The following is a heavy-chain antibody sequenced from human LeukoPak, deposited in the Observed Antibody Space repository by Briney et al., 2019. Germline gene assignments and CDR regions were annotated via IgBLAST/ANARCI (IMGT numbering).Heavy chain of an antibody. D-gene: IGHD3-22*01. CDR1: GGTFSSYA. CDR3: AKNSYYYDSSGYYPDYYYYGMDV. CDR2: IIPIFGTA. J-gene: IGHJ6*02. V-gene: IGHV1-69*13. Sequence: ASVKVSCKASGGTFSSYALSWVRQAPGQGLEWMGGIIPIFGTANYAQKFQGRVTITADESTSTAYMELSSLRSEDTAVYYCAKNSYYYDSSGYYPDYYYYGMDVWGQGTTVTVSS.